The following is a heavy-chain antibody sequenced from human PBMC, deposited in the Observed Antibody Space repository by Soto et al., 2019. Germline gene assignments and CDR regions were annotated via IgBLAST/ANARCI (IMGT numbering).Heavy chain of an antibody. J-gene: IGHJ4*02. V-gene: IGHV1-24*01. D-gene: IGHD6-13*01. CDR3: ATEAAAGLIPYHFDY. CDR2: FDPEDGET. Sequence: ASVKVSCKVSGYTLTELSMHWVRQAPGKGLEWMGGFDPEDGETIYAQKFQGRVTMTEDTSTDTAYMELGSLRSEDTAVDSCATEAAAGLIPYHFDYWGQGSLVTVS. CDR1: GYTLTELS.